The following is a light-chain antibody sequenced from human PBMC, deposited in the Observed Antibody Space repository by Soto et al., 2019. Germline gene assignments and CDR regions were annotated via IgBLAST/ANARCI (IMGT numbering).Light chain of an antibody. CDR3: HKDASYSFT. V-gene: IGKV1-5*03. CDR2: KAS. Sequence: DIQMTQSPSTLSASVGDRVTITCRANQSISNWVAWYPRKPGKAPKLLIYKASSVKSGVPSRFSGSGSGTEFTLAISRLQPYECATYYCHKDASYSFTFGPGPKVH. CDR1: QSISNW. J-gene: IGKJ3*01.